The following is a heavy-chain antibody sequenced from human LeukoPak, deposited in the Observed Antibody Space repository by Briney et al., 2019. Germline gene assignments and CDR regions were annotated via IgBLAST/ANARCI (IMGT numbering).Heavy chain of an antibody. Sequence: SETLSLTCTVSGGSISSYYWSWIRQPPGKGLEWIGYIYYSGSTNYNPSLKSRVTISVDTSKNQFSLKLSSVTAADTAVYYCARAARDSSGYYWFDPWGQGTLVTVSS. CDR3: ARAARDSSGYYWFDP. J-gene: IGHJ5*02. CDR1: GGSISSYY. V-gene: IGHV4-59*01. D-gene: IGHD3-22*01. CDR2: IYYSGST.